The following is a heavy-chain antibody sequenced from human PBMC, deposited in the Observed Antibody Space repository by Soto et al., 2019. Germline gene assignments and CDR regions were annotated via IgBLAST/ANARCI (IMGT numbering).Heavy chain of an antibody. CDR2: ISSSSSYI. CDR3: ARDWDCTNGVCYFDY. V-gene: IGHV3-21*01. J-gene: IGHJ4*02. Sequence: GGSLRLSCAASGFTFGGYSMNWVRQAQGKGLEWVSSISSSSSYIYYADSVKGRFTISRDNAKNSLYLQMNSLRAEDTAVYYCARDWDCTNGVCYFDYWGQGTLATVSS. CDR1: GFTFGGYS. D-gene: IGHD2-8*01.